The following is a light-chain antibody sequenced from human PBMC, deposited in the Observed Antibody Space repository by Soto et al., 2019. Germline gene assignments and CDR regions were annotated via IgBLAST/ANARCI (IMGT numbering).Light chain of an antibody. CDR3: QQRSSWPWT. CDR1: HSVGSL. V-gene: IGKV3-11*01. CDR2: FGS. Sequence: EIVLTQSPATLSLSPGDRATLSCRASHSVGSLLAWYRQKPGQAPGLLIYFGSNRAAGIPPRFSGSGSGTEFTLTIDSLQPEDFALFYCQQRSSWPWTFGQGTRVEVK. J-gene: IGKJ1*01.